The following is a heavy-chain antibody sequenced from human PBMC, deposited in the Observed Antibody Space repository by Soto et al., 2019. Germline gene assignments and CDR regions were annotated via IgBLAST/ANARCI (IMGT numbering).Heavy chain of an antibody. CDR3: ASLHHGKIAAAVN. J-gene: IGHJ4*02. CDR1: GGSFSGYY. Sequence: SETLSLTCAVYGGSFSGYYWSGIRQPPGKGLEWIGEINHSGSTNYNPSPKSRVTISVDTSKNQFSLKLSSVTAADTAVYYCASLHHGKIAAAVNWGQGTLVTVSS. CDR2: INHSGST. V-gene: IGHV4-34*01. D-gene: IGHD6-13*01.